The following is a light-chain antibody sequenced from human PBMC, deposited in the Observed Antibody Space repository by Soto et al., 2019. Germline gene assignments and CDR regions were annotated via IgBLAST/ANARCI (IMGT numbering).Light chain of an antibody. CDR3: SSYTTSNTPLYV. CDR1: SSSIGAGYE. Sequence: QSVLTQPPSVSGAPGQRVTISCSGTSSSIGAGYEVHWYHQLPGTAPKLVVSSSCYSGSQSGNTASLTISGLQAEDEANYYCSSYTTSNTPLYVFGTGTKVTVL. J-gene: IGLJ1*01. V-gene: IGLV1-40*01.